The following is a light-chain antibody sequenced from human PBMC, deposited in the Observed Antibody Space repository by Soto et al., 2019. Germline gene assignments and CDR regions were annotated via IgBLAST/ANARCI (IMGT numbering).Light chain of an antibody. V-gene: IGKV1-39*01. CDR1: QSISSY. CDR3: QQSYSTPWT. J-gene: IGKJ1*01. CDR2: AAS. Sequence: IQLTQSPSSLSASVGDRVTITCRASQSISSYLNWSQQKPGKDPKLLIYAASSLQSGVPSRFTGSGSGTDFTLTISSLQPEDFATYYCQQSYSTPWTFGQGTKVDI.